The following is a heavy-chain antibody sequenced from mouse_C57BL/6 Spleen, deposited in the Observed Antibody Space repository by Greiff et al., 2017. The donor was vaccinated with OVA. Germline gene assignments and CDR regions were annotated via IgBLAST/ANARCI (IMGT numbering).Heavy chain of an antibody. V-gene: IGHV1-80*01. J-gene: IGHJ2*01. CDR2: IYPGDGDA. Sequence: VQLQQSGAELVKPGASVKISCKASGYAFSSYWMNWVKQRPGKGLEWIGQIYPGDGDANYNGKFKGKATLTADKSSSTAYMQLSSLTSEDSAVYFCARSPSSLSDYFDYWGQGTTLTVSS. D-gene: IGHD6-2*01. CDR3: ARSPSSLSDYFDY. CDR1: GYAFSSYW.